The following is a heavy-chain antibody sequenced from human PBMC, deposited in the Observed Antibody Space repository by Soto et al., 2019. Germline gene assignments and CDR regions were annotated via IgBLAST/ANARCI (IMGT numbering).Heavy chain of an antibody. CDR1: GGAISSYY. CDR2: IYYSGST. D-gene: IGHD6-19*01. CDR3: ARQAPHSSGWFWFDP. J-gene: IGHJ5*02. V-gene: IGHV4-59*08. Sequence: WDTLSLTCTVSGGAISSYYWSWIRQPPGKGLEWIGYIYYSGSTSYNPSLRSRVTISVDTSKNQFSLKLSSVTAADTAVYYCARQAPHSSGWFWFDPWGQGTLVTVSS.